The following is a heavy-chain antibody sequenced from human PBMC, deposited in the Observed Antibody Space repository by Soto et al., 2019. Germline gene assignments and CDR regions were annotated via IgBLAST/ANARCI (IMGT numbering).Heavy chain of an antibody. J-gene: IGHJ4*02. D-gene: IGHD3-10*01. CDR2: IYYSGST. CDR1: GGSISSSSYY. V-gene: IGHV4-39*01. Sequence: QLQLQESGPGLVKPSETLSLTCTISGGSISSSSYYWGWIRQPRGKGLEWIGSIYYSGSTYYNPSLKSRVTISVDTCKNQFSLKLSSVTAADTAVYYCASTWVGELLSGFDYWGQGTLVTVSS. CDR3: ASTWVGELLSGFDY.